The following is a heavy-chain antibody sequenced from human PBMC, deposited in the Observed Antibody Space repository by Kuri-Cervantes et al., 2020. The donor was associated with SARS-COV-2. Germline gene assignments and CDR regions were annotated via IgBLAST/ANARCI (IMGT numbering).Heavy chain of an antibody. CDR1: GGSISSGSYY. CDR3: ARVKSVVTPDIDY. D-gene: IGHD4-23*01. J-gene: IGHJ4*02. V-gene: IGHV4-61*02. Sequence: LRLSCTVSGGSISSGSYYWSWIRQPAGKGLEWIGRIYTSGSTNYNPSLKSRVTISVDTPKNQFSLKLSSVTAADTAVYYCARVKSVVTPDIDYWGQGTLVTVSS. CDR2: IYTSGST.